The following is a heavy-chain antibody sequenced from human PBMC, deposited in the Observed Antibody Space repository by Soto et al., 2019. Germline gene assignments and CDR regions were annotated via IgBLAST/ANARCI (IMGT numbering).Heavy chain of an antibody. CDR1: GFTFSSYS. CDR3: AREADYYYGMDV. CDR2: ISSSSSTI. J-gene: IGHJ6*02. V-gene: IGHV3-48*02. Sequence: PGGSLRLSCSASGFTFSSYSMNCVRQAPGKGLEWLSYISSSSSTIYYADSVKCRFTIYRDNVKHLLSLEMNSLRDEDTGVYFCAREADYYYGMDVWGEGTTVTVS.